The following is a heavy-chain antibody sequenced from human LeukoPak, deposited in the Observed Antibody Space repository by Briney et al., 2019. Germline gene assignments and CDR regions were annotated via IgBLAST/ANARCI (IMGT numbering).Heavy chain of an antibody. CDR3: ARHSGSGWQALGY. Sequence: ASVKVSCKASGYTFSNYGISWVRQAPGLGLEWMGWTSYNGNTNYAQKFQDRVTMTTDTTTTTAYMELRSLESDDTAVYYCARHSGSGWQALGYWGQGTLVTVSS. J-gene: IGHJ4*02. D-gene: IGHD6-19*01. CDR1: GYTFSNYG. V-gene: IGHV1-18*04. CDR2: TSYNGNT.